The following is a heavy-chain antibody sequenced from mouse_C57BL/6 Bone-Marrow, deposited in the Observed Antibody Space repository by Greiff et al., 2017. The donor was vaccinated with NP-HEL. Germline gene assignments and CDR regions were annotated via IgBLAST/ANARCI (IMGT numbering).Heavy chain of an antibody. CDR1: GYTFTSYG. J-gene: IGHJ3*01. V-gene: IGHV1-81*01. Sequence: VKVVESGAELARPGASVKLSCKASGYTFTSYGISWVKQRTGQGLEWIGEIYPRSGNTYYNEKFKGKATLTADKSSSTAYMELRSLTSEDSAVYFCAAYYSNSAWFAYWGQGTLVTVSA. CDR2: IYPRSGNT. D-gene: IGHD2-5*01. CDR3: AAYYSNSAWFAY.